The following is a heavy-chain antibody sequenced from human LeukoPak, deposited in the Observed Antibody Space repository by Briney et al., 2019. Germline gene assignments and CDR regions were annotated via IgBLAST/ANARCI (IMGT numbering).Heavy chain of an antibody. CDR2: IVPIFGTA. J-gene: IGHJ5*02. CDR3: ARDFWSGYSGDWFDP. CDR1: GGTFSSYA. V-gene: IGHV1-69*05. D-gene: IGHD3-3*01. Sequence: ASVKVSCKXSGGTFSSYAISWVRQAPGQGLEWMGRIVPIFGTANYSQKFQGRVTITTDESTSTAYMELSSLRSEDTAVYYCARDFWSGYSGDWFDPWGQGTLVTVSS.